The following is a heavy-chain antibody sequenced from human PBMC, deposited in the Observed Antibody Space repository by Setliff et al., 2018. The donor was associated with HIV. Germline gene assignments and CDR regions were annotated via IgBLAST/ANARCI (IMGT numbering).Heavy chain of an antibody. CDR3: ARQVGNKVLFDS. J-gene: IGHJ4*02. Sequence: SETLSLTCTVAGDSISSYYWSWIRQPPGKGLEWIGYIYYSGSTNYNPSLKSRVTISVDTSKNQLSLKLSSVTAADTAVYYCARQVGNKVLFDSWGQGTLVTVSS. CDR2: IYYSGST. V-gene: IGHV4-59*01. CDR1: GDSISSYY. D-gene: IGHD7-27*01.